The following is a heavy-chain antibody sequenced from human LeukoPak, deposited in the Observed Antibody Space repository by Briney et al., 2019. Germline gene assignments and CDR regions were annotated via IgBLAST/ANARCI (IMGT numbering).Heavy chain of an antibody. CDR3: VKGYCSSTSCLIDY. CDR1: GFTFSSYA. Sequence: TGGSLRLSCSASGFTFSSYAMHWVRQAPGKGLEYVSAISSNGGSTYYADSVKGRFTISRDNSKNTLYLQMSSLRAEDTAEYYCVKGYCSSTSCLIDYWGQGTLVTVSS. CDR2: ISSNGGST. V-gene: IGHV3-64D*06. D-gene: IGHD2-2*01. J-gene: IGHJ4*02.